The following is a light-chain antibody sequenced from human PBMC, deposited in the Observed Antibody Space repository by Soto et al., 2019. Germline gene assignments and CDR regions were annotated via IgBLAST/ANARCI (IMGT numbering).Light chain of an antibody. CDR2: DAS. J-gene: IGKJ2*01. CDR1: QDISNY. Sequence: DIQMTQSPSSLSASVGDRVTITCQATQDISNYLNWYQQKPGRAPKLLIYDASNLETGVPSRFXGSGSGTDFTFTISSLLPEDIGTYYCQHYDNLPMYTFGQGTKLEIK. CDR3: QHYDNLPMYT. V-gene: IGKV1-33*01.